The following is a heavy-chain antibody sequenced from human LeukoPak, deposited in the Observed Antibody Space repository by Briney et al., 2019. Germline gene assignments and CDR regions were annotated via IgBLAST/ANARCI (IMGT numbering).Heavy chain of an antibody. CDR3: ARGDRTYGDYSH. J-gene: IGHJ4*02. CDR1: GFTFSSYA. Sequence: PGGSLRLSCAASGFTFSSYAMSWVRQAPGGGLEWVSSISGSGGSTYYADSVKGRFTISRDNSKTTLYLQMNSLRAEDTAVYYCARGDRTYGDYSHWGQGTLVTVSS. D-gene: IGHD4-17*01. CDR2: ISGSGGST. V-gene: IGHV3-23*01.